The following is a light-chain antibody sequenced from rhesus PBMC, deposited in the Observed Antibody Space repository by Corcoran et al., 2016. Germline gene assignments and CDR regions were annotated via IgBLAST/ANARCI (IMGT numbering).Light chain of an antibody. CDR3: LQYDESPYS. Sequence: DIQMTQSPSSLSASVGDRVTITCRASQSISSWLDWYQQKPGKAPNLLIYSASSLQSGVPSRFSGSGSGTDFTLTSSSLQAEDFATYYCLQYDESPYSFGQGTKVEIK. V-gene: IGKV1-22*01. J-gene: IGKJ2*01. CDR2: SAS. CDR1: QSISSW.